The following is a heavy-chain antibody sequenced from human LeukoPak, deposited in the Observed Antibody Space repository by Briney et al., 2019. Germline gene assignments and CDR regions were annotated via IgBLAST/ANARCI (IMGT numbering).Heavy chain of an antibody. CDR2: IWYDGSLH. D-gene: IGHD2-15*01. V-gene: IGHV3-33*01. J-gene: IGHJ4*02. Sequence: SCKASGYTFTSYYMHWVRQAPGKGLEWVAVIWYDGSLHYGAASVKGRFNISRDNSKNTVNLEINSLKAEDTAIYFCARDSGENLYFEHWGPGTLVTVSS. CDR3: ARDSGENLYFEH. CDR1: GYTFTSYY.